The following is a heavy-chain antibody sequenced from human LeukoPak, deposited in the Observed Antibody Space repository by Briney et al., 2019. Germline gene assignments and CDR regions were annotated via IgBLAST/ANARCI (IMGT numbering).Heavy chain of an antibody. CDR2: INSDGSSA. Sequence: GGSLRLSCAASGFTFSSYWMHWVRQAPGKGLVWVSRINSDGSSASYADSVKGRFTISRDNAKNTLYMQMNSLRAEDTAVYYCARDEVGASFGYWGQGTLVTVSS. CDR1: GFTFSSYW. V-gene: IGHV3-74*01. D-gene: IGHD1-26*01. J-gene: IGHJ4*01. CDR3: ARDEVGASFGY.